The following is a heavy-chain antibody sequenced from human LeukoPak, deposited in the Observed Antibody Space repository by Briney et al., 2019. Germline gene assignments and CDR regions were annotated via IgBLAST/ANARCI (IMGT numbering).Heavy chain of an antibody. V-gene: IGHV1-46*01. CDR3: ARVQRSYDYVWGSYRSDAFDI. J-gene: IGHJ3*02. D-gene: IGHD3-16*02. Sequence: ASVKVSCKASGYTFTSYYMHWVRQAPGQGLEWMGIINPSGGSTSYAQKFQGRVTMTRGTSISTAYMELSRLRSDDTAVYYCARVQRSYDYVWGSYRSDAFDIWGQGTMVTVSS. CDR1: GYTFTSYY. CDR2: INPSGGST.